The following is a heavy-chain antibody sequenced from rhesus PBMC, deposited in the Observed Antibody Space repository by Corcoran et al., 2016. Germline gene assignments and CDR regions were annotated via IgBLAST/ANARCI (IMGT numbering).Heavy chain of an antibody. CDR1: GGSISRSNW. D-gene: IGHD6-31*01. J-gene: IGHJ4*01. CDR2: SYGSGGST. CDR3: VRLDSSGYTDY. Sequence: QVQLQESGPAVVKPSETLSLTCAVSGGSISRSNWWCWIRQSPGKGLEWIGGSYGSGGSTEYNPSLKSRVTISIDTSKNQFSLKLSSVTAADTAVYYCVRLDSSGYTDYWGQGVLVTVSS. V-gene: IGHV4-93*02.